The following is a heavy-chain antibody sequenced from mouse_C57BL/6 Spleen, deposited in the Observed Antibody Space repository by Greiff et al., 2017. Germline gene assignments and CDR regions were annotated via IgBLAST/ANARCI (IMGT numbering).Heavy chain of an antibody. V-gene: IGHV1-63*01. Sequence: QVQLQQPGAELVKPGASVKVSCKASGYTFTSYWMHWVKQRPGQGLEWIGDIYPGGGYTNYNEKFKGKATLTADKSSSTAYMQFSSLTSEDSAIYYCARSDYGSSYEDYYAMDYWGQGTSVTVSS. D-gene: IGHD1-1*01. CDR2: IYPGGGYT. J-gene: IGHJ4*01. CDR1: GYTFTSYW. CDR3: ARSDYGSSYEDYYAMDY.